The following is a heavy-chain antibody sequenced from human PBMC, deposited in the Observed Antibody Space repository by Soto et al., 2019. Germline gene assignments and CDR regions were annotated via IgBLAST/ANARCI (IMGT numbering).Heavy chain of an antibody. CDR2: INPATGAA. CDR3: ARGGGVGVAGSAAFDM. J-gene: IGHJ3*02. CDR1: GYPVTAYY. V-gene: IGHV1-2*02. Sequence: QLHLVQSGAVVKKPGASVTVSCSASGYPVTAYYMHWVRQAPGRGLEWMGGINPATGAAKYTQTFQGRVTMGRETSTRTVFMELSGLTSEDKAFLYCARGGGVGVAGSAAFDMWGQGTLVTVS. D-gene: IGHD3-3*01.